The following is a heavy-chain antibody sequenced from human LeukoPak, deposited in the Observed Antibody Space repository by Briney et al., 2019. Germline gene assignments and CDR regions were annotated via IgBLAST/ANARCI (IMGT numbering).Heavy chain of an antibody. Sequence: SETLSLTCSVSGGSISSSGYYWGWIRQPPGEGLEWIGSISHSGSTSYNSSLKSRVTISVDTSKNQFSLKLSSVTAADTAVYYCAREEKRGTGEAYWGQGTLVTVSS. V-gene: IGHV4-39*07. CDR2: ISHSGST. D-gene: IGHD7-27*01. CDR1: GGSISSSGYY. J-gene: IGHJ4*02. CDR3: AREEKRGTGEAY.